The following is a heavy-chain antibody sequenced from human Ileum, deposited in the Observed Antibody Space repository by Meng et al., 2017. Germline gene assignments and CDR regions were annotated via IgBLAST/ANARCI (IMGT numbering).Heavy chain of an antibody. Sequence: LVQSEGVFVRPGGSLRLACTASGFKFSISWMHWVRKVPGKGLVWVSRIKYDGSITMYADFVKGRFTISRDNAKNTLYLQMNNLRAEDTAVYYCARSDWFDPWGQGTLVTVSS. CDR2: IKYDGSIT. CDR1: GFKFSISW. V-gene: IGHV3-74*03. CDR3: ARSDWFDP. J-gene: IGHJ5*02.